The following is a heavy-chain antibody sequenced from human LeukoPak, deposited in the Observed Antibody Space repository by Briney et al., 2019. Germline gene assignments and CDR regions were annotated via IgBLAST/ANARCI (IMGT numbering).Heavy chain of an antibody. V-gene: IGHV4-4*07. CDR3: ARVSSATADDAFDI. J-gene: IGHJ3*02. D-gene: IGHD2-2*01. Sequence: SETLSLTCTVSGGSISSYYWSWIRQPAGKGLEWIGRIYTSGSTNYNPSLKSRVTISVDTSKNQFSLKLSSVTAADTAVYYCARVSSATADDAFDIWGQGTMVTVSS. CDR1: GGSISSYY. CDR2: IYTSGST.